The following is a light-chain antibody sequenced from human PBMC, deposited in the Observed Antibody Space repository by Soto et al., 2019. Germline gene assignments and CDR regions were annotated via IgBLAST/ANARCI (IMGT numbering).Light chain of an antibody. CDR1: QSVGSN. J-gene: IGKJ5*01. CDR2: DVS. Sequence: EIVMTQSPATLSVSPGDRATLSCRASQSVGSNLAWYQQKAGQAPRLLIYDVSTRAIGVPVRFGGSGSGTEFTLTISSLQSEDFAVYYCQQYNNWPPWITFGQGTRLEIK. V-gene: IGKV3-15*01. CDR3: QQYNNWPPWIT.